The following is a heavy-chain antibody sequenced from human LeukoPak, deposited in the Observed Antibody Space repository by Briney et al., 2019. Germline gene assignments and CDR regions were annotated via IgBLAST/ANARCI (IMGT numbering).Heavy chain of an antibody. Sequence: GASVKVSCKASGYTFTGYYMHWVRQAPGQGLEWMGWINPNSGGTNYAQKFQGRVTMTRDTSISTAYMELSRLRSDDTAVYYCARDSSLLGVQQWLVRYYYYYMDVWGKGTTVTISS. D-gene: IGHD6-19*01. V-gene: IGHV1-2*02. J-gene: IGHJ6*03. CDR1: GYTFTGYY. CDR3: ARDSSLLGVQQWLVRYYYYYMDV. CDR2: INPNSGGT.